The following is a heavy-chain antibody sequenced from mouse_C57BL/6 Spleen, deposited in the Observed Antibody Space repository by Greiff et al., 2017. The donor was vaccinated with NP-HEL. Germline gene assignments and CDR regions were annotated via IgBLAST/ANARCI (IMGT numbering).Heavy chain of an antibody. CDR3: ARYSNYEGWFAY. CDR2: INYDGSST. V-gene: IGHV5-16*01. J-gene: IGHJ3*01. D-gene: IGHD2-5*01. CDR1: GFTFSDYY. Sequence: EVKLMESEGGLVQPGSSMKLSCTASGFTFSDYYMAWVRQVPEKGLEWVANINYDGSSTYYLDSLKSRFIISRDNAKNILYLQMSSLKSEDTATYYCARYSNYEGWFAYWGQGTLVTVSA.